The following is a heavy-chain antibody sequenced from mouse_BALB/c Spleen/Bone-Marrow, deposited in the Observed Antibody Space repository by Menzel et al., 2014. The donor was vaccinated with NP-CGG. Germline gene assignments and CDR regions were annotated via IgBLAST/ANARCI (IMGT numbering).Heavy chain of an antibody. D-gene: IGHD1-1*01. J-gene: IGHJ2*01. CDR3: TRGFYGSGYEY. CDR1: GYTFTSYW. CDR2: IYPSDSYT. V-gene: IGHV1-69*02. Sequence: VQLQESGAELVRPGASVKLSCKASGYTFTSYWINWVKQRPGQGLEWIGNIYPSDSYTNYNQKFKDKATLTVDKSSSTAYMQRSSPTSEVSAVYYCTRGFYGSGYEYWGQGTTLTVSS.